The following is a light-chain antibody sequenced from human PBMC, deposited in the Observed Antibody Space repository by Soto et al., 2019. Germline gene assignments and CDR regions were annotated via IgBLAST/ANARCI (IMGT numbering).Light chain of an antibody. CDR3: QQANSFPLT. J-gene: IGKJ1*01. Sequence: DIQMTQSPSTLSASVGDRVTITCRASQSISSWLAWYQQKLGRAPSLLIYDASSLQSGVPSRFSGSGSGTDLTITISSLQPEDFETYYCQQANSFPLTFGQGTKVDIK. V-gene: IGKV1-12*01. CDR1: QSISSW. CDR2: DAS.